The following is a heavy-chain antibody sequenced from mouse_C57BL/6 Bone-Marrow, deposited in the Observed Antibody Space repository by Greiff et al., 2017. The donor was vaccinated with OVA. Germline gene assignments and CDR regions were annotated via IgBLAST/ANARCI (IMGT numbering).Heavy chain of an antibody. CDR1: GYTFTDYN. V-gene: IGHV1-18*01. D-gene: IGHD2-13*01. CDR3: ARDVTTWFAY. J-gene: IGHJ3*01. CDR2: INPNNGGT. Sequence: VQLKESGPELVKPGASVKIPCKASGYTFTDYNMDWVKQSHGKSLEWIGDINPNNGGTIYNQKFKGKATLTVDKSSSTAYMELRSLTSEDTAVYYCARDVTTWFAYWGQGTLVTVSA.